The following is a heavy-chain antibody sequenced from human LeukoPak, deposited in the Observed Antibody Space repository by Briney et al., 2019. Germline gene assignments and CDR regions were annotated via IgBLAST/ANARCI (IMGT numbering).Heavy chain of an antibody. CDR1: GGTFSSYA. J-gene: IGHJ4*02. D-gene: IGHD3-16*01. CDR3: ARWGRKPGYDFDY. CDR2: IIPIFGTA. Sequence: SVKVSCKASGGTFSSYAISWVRQAPGQGLEWMGGIIPIFGTANYAQEFQGRVTITADKSTSTAYMELSSLRSEDTAVYYCARWGRKPGYDFDYWGQGTLVTVSS. V-gene: IGHV1-69*06.